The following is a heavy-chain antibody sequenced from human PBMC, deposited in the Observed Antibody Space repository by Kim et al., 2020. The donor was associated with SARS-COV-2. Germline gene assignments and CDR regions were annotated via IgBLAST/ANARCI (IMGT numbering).Heavy chain of an antibody. CDR1: GGSISSSSYY. V-gene: IGHV4-39*01. CDR2: VYYSGTT. CDR3: VRIRWNDVDPYYYYGMDV. D-gene: IGHD1-1*01. J-gene: IGHJ6*02. Sequence: SETLSLTCSVSGGSISSSSYYWGWIRQPPGKGLEWIGNVYYSGTTYYNPSLKSRVTISVDTSKKQFSLKVTSVTAADTAVYYCVRIRWNDVDPYYYYGMDVWGQGTTVTVSS.